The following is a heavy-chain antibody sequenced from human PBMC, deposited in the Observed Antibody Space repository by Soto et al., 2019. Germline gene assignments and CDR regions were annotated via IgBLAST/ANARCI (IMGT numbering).Heavy chain of an antibody. V-gene: IGHV3-74*01. CDR2: INSDGSST. J-gene: IGHJ6*02. CDR1: GFTFSSYW. D-gene: IGHD3-10*01. CDR3: ARASISYYYYGMDV. Sequence: GGSLRLSCAASGFTFSSYWMHWVRQAPGKGLVWVSRINSDGSSTSYADSVKGRFTISRDNAKNTLYLQMNSLRAEDTAVYYCARASISYYYYGMDVWGQGTRVTVSS.